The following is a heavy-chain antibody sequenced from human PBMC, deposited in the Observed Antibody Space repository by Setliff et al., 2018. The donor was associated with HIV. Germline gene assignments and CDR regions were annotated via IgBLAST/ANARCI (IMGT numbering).Heavy chain of an antibody. CDR2: ISGSSSPI. D-gene: IGHD6-19*01. J-gene: IGHJ5*01. CDR3: ASEAGASSGWFGY. CDR1: GFTFTEYS. Sequence: PGGSLRLSCAASGFTFTEYSMTWVRQAPGKGLEWVSYISGSSSPIYYADFVKGRFTISRDNAKNSLYLQMNSLRAEDTAVYYCASEAGASSGWFGYWGQGTLVTVSS. V-gene: IGHV3-48*01.